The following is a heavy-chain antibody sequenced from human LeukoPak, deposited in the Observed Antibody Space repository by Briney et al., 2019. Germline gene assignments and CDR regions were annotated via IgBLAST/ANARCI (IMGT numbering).Heavy chain of an antibody. CDR3: AKDYLTVTRSHWYFDL. Sequence: TGGSLRLSCAASGFTFSSYAMSWVRQAPGKGLEWVSAISGSGGSTYYADSVKGRFTISRDNSKNTLYLQMNSLRAEDTAVYYCAKDYLTVTRSHWYFDLWGRGTLVTVSS. CDR2: ISGSGGST. D-gene: IGHD4-17*01. V-gene: IGHV3-23*01. J-gene: IGHJ2*01. CDR1: GFTFSSYA.